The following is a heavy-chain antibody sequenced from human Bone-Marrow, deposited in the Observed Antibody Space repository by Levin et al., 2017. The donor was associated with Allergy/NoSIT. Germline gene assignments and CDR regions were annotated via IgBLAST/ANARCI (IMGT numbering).Heavy chain of an antibody. CDR3: AKALRTLGYFDF. CDR1: GFSSSSYA. V-gene: IGHV3-30*18. J-gene: IGHJ4*02. D-gene: IGHD7-27*01. Sequence: GESLKISCAASGFSSSSYAMHWVRQSPGKGLEWVADISYDGSKKNYADSVKGRFTISRDNSKNTVYLQMDSLRVEDTAVYFCAKALRTLGYFDFWGQGTLVSVSP. CDR2: ISYDGSKK.